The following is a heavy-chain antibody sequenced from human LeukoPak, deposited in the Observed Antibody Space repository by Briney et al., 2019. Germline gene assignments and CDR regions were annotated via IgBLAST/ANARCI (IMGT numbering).Heavy chain of an antibody. Sequence: GGSLRLSCAASGFTFNSYAMHWIRQAPGKGLEWVSVIYSGGSTYYADSVKGRFTISRDNSKNMVSLEMNSLRTEDTAVYYCAKDVNAYCSGDCSDYWGQGTLVTVSS. D-gene: IGHD2-21*01. CDR3: AKDVNAYCSGDCSDY. CDR2: IYSGGST. J-gene: IGHJ4*02. V-gene: IGHV3-NL1*01. CDR1: GFTFNSYA.